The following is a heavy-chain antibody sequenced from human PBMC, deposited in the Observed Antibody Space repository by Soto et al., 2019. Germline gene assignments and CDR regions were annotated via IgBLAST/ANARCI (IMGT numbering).Heavy chain of an antibody. Sequence: EVQLVESGGGLVQPGGSLRLSCAASGFTFSSYSMNWVRQAPGKGLEWVSYISSSSSTIYYADSVEGRFTISRDNAKNSLYLQMNSLRAEDTAVYCCARDYGDYVRYYGMDFWGQGTTVTVSS. CDR1: GFTFSSYS. CDR3: ARDYGDYVRYYGMDF. CDR2: ISSSSSTI. J-gene: IGHJ6*02. D-gene: IGHD4-17*01. V-gene: IGHV3-48*01.